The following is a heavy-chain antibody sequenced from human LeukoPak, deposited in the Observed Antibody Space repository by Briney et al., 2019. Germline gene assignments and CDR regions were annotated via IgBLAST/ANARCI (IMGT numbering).Heavy chain of an antibody. J-gene: IGHJ6*03. D-gene: IGHD3-22*01. V-gene: IGHV1-18*01. CDR3: AREGYYDSSGYQDWTYYYYYMDV. CDR2: ISAYNGNT. CDR1: GYTFTSYG. Sequence: ASVKVSCKASGYTFTSYGISWVRQAPGQGLEWMGWISAYNGNTNYAQKLQGRVTMTTDTSTSTAYMELRSLRSDDTAVYYCAREGYYDSSGYQDWTYYYYYMDVWGKGTTVTISS.